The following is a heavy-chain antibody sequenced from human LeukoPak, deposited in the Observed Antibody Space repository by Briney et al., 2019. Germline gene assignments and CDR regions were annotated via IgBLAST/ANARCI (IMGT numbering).Heavy chain of an antibody. D-gene: IGHD3-22*01. J-gene: IGHJ5*02. Sequence: SETLSLTCTVSGGSISSGGYYWSWIRQHPGKGLEWIGYIYYSGSTYYNPSLKSRVTISVDTSENQFSLKLSSVTAADTAVYYCARGLDYYDSSGYLFGWFDPWGQGTLVTVSS. V-gene: IGHV4-31*03. CDR3: ARGLDYYDSSGYLFGWFDP. CDR2: IYYSGST. CDR1: GGSISSGGYY.